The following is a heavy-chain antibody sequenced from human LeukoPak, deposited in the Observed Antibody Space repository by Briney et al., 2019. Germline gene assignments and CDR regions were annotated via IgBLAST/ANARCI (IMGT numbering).Heavy chain of an antibody. CDR2: ISSSSSYI. CDR1: GFTFSSYS. CDR3: ARSPGYSSSWNIDY. V-gene: IGHV3-21*01. J-gene: IGHJ4*02. Sequence: GGSLRLSCAASGFTFSSYSMNWVRQAPGKGLEWVSSISSSSSYIYYADSVKGRFTISRDNAKNSLYLQMSSLRAEDTAVYYCARSPGYSSSWNIDYWGQGTLVTVSS. D-gene: IGHD6-13*01.